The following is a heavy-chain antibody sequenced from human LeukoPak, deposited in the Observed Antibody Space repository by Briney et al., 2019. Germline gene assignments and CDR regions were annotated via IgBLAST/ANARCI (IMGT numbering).Heavy chain of an antibody. J-gene: IGHJ3*02. CDR1: GFTFSSYS. Sequence: GGSLRLSCAASGFTFSSYSMNWVRQAPGKGLEWVSSISSSSSYIYYADSVKGRFTISRDNAKNSLYLQMNSLRAEGTAVYYCSRSGFGFDAFHIWGQGTMVTVSS. CDR3: SRSGFGFDAFHI. V-gene: IGHV3-21*01. D-gene: IGHD3-10*01. CDR2: ISSSSSYI.